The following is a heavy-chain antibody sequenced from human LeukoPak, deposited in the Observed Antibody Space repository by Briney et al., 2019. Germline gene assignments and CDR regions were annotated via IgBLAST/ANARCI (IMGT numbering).Heavy chain of an antibody. CDR1: GYSISSGYY. D-gene: IGHD4-17*01. CDR3: ARVRSMTTVTTNAFDI. CDR2: IYRGGST. J-gene: IGHJ3*02. V-gene: IGHV4-38-2*01. Sequence: SETLSFTCAGSGYSISSGYYGGWIRQPPGKGLEWIGSIYRGGSTYYNPSLKSRVTISVDTSKNQFSLKLSSVAAADTAVYYCARVRSMTTVTTNAFDIWGQGTMVTVSS.